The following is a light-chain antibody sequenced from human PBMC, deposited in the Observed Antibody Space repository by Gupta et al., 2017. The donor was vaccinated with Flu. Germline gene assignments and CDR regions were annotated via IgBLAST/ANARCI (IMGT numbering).Light chain of an antibody. CDR1: HIGSKS. Sequence: SYVLTQPPSVSVAPVAPARRHLEGDHIGSKSVRWYQQSPGQAPVLVIYDDNDRHSGIPERFSVSNSGNTTTLTITRVEGGDEAEYYCQVWDRSSDHVVFGGGTKLTV. CDR3: QVWDRSSDHVV. CDR2: DDN. J-gene: IGLJ3*02. V-gene: IGLV3-21*02.